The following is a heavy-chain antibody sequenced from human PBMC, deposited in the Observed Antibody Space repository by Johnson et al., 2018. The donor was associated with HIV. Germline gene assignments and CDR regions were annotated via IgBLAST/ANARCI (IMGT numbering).Heavy chain of an antibody. V-gene: IGHV3-30*18. J-gene: IGHJ3*02. CDR1: GFSFSCYA. CDR3: AKERRAPRAFDI. CDR2: ISYDGSNK. Sequence: VQLVESGGGLVQPGRSLRLSCAASGFSFSCYAMHWVRQAPGKGLEWVAVISYDGSNKYYADSVKGRFTISRDNSKNTLYLQMNSLRPEDTAVYYCAKERRAPRAFDIWGQGTMLTVSS.